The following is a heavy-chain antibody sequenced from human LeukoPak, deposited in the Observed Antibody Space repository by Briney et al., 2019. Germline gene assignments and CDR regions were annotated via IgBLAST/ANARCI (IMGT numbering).Heavy chain of an antibody. Sequence: SETLSLTCTVSGYSISSGYYWGWIRQPPGKGLEWIGEINHSGSTNYNPSLKSRVTISVDTSKNQFSLKLSSVTAADTAVYYCARRDYDYVWGSYRRHYYYYYMDVWGKGTTVTISS. J-gene: IGHJ6*03. CDR1: GYSISSGYY. CDR3: ARRDYDYVWGSYRRHYYYYYMDV. V-gene: IGHV4-38-2*02. D-gene: IGHD3-16*02. CDR2: INHSGST.